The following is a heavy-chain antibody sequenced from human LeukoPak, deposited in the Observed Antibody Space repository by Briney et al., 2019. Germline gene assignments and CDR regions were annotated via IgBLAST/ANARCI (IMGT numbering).Heavy chain of an antibody. CDR1: GYPFIDYY. D-gene: IGHD2-15*01. CDR3: ASKGAGHCYEASCMGSCDL. CDR2: INPNTGDT. V-gene: IGHV1-2*02. J-gene: IGHJ3*01. Sequence: GASVKVSCKASGYPFIDYYLHWVRQAPGQGLEWMGCINPNTGDTNSAQNFQGRVIMTRDTSITTAYMELSRLKSDDTALYYCASKGAGHCYEASCMGSCDLWGQGTTVAVSS.